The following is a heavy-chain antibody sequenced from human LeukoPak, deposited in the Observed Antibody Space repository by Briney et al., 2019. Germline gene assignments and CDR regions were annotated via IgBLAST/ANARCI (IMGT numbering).Heavy chain of an antibody. Sequence: SETLSLTCTVSGGSISSYYRSWIRQPPGKGLEWIGYIYYSGSTNYNPSLKSRVTISVDTSKNQFSLRLSSVTAADTAVYYCARRSSGRPVDYWGQGTLVTVS. J-gene: IGHJ4*02. CDR2: IYYSGST. D-gene: IGHD3-3*01. V-gene: IGHV4-59*12. CDR3: ARRSSGRPVDY. CDR1: GGSISSYY.